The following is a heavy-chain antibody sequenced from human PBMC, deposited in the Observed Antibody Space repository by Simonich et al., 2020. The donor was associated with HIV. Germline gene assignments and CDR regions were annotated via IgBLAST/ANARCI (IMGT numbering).Heavy chain of an antibody. D-gene: IGHD6-6*01. CDR1: GFTFSNHW. CDR2: INTDGSST. Sequence: EVQLVESGGGLVQPGGSLRLSCAASGFTFSNHWMHWVRQAPGKGMVWVARINTDGSSTAYAGAVKGRFTISRDNAQNTLHLRMHSLRAEDTAVYYCARVAFEGRAARRGEFDYWGQGTLVTVSS. J-gene: IGHJ4*02. CDR3: ARVAFEGRAARRGEFDY. V-gene: IGHV3-74*01.